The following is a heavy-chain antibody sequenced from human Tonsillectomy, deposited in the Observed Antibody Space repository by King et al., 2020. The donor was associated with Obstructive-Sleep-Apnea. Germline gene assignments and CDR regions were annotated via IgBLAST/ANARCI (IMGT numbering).Heavy chain of an antibody. CDR2: IFYSGTT. Sequence: VQLQESGPGLVKPSQTLSLTCAVSGGSISSGFFSWGWIRQPPGKGLEWIGYIFYSGTTDYNPSLKSRVTISVDKSKNLLSLKLSSVTAADTAVYYCARVRPSASALYFGESDDAFDVWGQGTRVTVSS. V-gene: IGHV4-30-4*07. J-gene: IGHJ3*01. CDR1: GGSISSGFFS. CDR3: ARVRPSASALYFGESDDAFDV. D-gene: IGHD3-10*01.